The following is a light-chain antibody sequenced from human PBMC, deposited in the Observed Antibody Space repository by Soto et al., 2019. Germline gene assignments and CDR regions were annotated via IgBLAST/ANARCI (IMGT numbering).Light chain of an antibody. CDR3: SSYTSSRAYV. CDR1: SSDVGGYNY. Sequence: QSVLTQPRSVSGSPGQSVTISCTGTSSDVGGYNYVSWYQQHPGKAPKLMIYDVTTRPSGVPDRFSGSKSGNTASLTISGLQAEDEADYYCSSYTSSRAYVFGIGTKVTVL. J-gene: IGLJ1*01. V-gene: IGLV2-11*01. CDR2: DVT.